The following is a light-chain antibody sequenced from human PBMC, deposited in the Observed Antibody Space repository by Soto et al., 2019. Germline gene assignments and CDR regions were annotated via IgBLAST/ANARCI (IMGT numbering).Light chain of an antibody. CDR2: DAS. Sequence: EIVMTQSPATLSVSPGERATLSCRASQSVSSNFAWYQQKPGQAPRLLIYDASTRATGIPARFSGSGSGTDFTLTISSLQSEDFAVYYCQRYNNWPLTFGGGTKVDIK. CDR1: QSVSSN. V-gene: IGKV3-15*01. J-gene: IGKJ4*01. CDR3: QRYNNWPLT.